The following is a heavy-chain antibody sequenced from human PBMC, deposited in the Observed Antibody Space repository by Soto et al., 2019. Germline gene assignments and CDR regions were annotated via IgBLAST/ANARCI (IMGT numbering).Heavy chain of an antibody. V-gene: IGHV1-69*08. CDR1: RGTFSSDT. Sequence: QVHLVQSGAEVKKPGSSVQVSCRSPRGTFSSDTINWVRQAPGQGLEWMGRVVPKIGSINFVRKFQSRLTLTEDKSTRTAFLELSSLRPEDTAVYYCTRGGRENNWNDWNFEYWGQGTPVTVSS. CDR2: VVPKIGSI. CDR3: TRGGRENNWNDWNFEY. D-gene: IGHD1-20*01. J-gene: IGHJ4*02.